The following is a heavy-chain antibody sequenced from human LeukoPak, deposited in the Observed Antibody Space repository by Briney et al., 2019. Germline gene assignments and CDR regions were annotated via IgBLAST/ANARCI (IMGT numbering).Heavy chain of an antibody. CDR1: GYTFTGYY. J-gene: IGHJ4*02. V-gene: IGHV1-2*02. CDR3: ASGAGFGELFQFDY. CDR2: INPNSGGT. Sequence: ASVKVSCKASGYTFTGYYMHWVRQAPGQGLEWMGWINPNSGGTNYAQKFHGRVTMTRDTSISTAYMELSRLRSDDTAVYYCASGAGFGELFQFDYWGQGTLVTVSS. D-gene: IGHD3-10*01.